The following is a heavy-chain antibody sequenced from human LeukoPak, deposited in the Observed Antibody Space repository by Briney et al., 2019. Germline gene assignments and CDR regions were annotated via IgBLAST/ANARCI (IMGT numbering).Heavy chain of an antibody. Sequence: ASVKVSCKASGYTFTSYDINWVRQATGQGLEWMGWMNPNSGNTGYAQKFQGRVTITRNTSISTAYMELSSLRSEDTAVYYCARGPYLPPYGLPDHFLYSSGGDYWGQGTLVTVSS. CDR1: GYTFTSYD. CDR2: MNPNSGNT. J-gene: IGHJ4*02. V-gene: IGHV1-8*03. CDR3: ARGPYLPPYGLPDHFLYSSGGDY. D-gene: IGHD6-19*01.